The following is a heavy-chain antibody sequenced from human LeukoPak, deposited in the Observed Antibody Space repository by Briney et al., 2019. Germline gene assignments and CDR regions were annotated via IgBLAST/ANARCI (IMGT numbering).Heavy chain of an antibody. CDR3: ARGDDSSGYSYYFDY. D-gene: IGHD3-22*01. CDR2: IWYDGSNK. Sequence: GGSLRLSCAVSEFTFSAAWMSWVRQAPGKGLEWVAVIWYDGSNKYYADSVKGRFTISRDNSKNTLYLQMNSLRAEDTAVYYCARGDDSSGYSYYFDYWGQGTLVTVSS. CDR1: EFTFSAAW. J-gene: IGHJ4*02. V-gene: IGHV3-33*08.